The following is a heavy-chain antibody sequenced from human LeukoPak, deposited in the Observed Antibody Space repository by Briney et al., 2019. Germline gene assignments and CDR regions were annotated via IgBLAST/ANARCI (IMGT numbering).Heavy chain of an antibody. J-gene: IGHJ4*02. Sequence: SGPTLVKPPQTLTLTCTFSGFSLSTSGVGVGWIRQPPGKALEWLALIYWNDDKRYSPSLKSRLTITKDTSKNQVVLTMTNMDPVDTATYYCAQYSRRQRTFDYWGQGTLVTVSS. CDR1: GFSLSTSGVG. CDR3: AQYSRRQRTFDY. V-gene: IGHV2-5*01. CDR2: IYWNDDK. D-gene: IGHD5-18*01.